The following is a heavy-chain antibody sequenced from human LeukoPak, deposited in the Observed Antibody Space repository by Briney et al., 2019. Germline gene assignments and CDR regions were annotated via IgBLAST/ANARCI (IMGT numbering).Heavy chain of an antibody. V-gene: IGHV4-34*01. CDR3: ARGPSGYDGMDV. D-gene: IGHD6-6*01. Sequence: SETLSLTCAVYGGSFSGYYWSWIRQPPGKGLEWIGEINHSGSTNYNPSLKSRVTMSVDTSRNQFSLKLTSVTAADTAVYYCARGPSGYDGMDVWGQGTTVTVSS. CDR1: GGSFSGYY. CDR2: INHSGST. J-gene: IGHJ6*02.